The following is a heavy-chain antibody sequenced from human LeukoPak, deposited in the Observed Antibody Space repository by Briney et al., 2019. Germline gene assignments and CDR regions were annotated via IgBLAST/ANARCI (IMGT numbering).Heavy chain of an antibody. V-gene: IGHV4-39*01. Sequence: SETLSLTCTVSGGSSSSSSYYWGWIRQPPGKGLEWIGSIYYNGSTYYNPSLKSRVTISVDPSKNQFSLKLSSVTAADTAVYYCARHSGYSYGYAYYYYMDVWGKGTTVTVSS. CDR3: ARHSGYSYGYAYYYYMDV. J-gene: IGHJ6*03. CDR2: IYYNGST. D-gene: IGHD5-18*01. CDR1: GGSSSSSSYY.